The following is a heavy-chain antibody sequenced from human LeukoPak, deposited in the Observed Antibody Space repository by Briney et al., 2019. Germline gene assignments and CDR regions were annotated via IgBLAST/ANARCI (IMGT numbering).Heavy chain of an antibody. D-gene: IGHD6-25*01. CDR3: AKGIGYYFDY. V-gene: IGHV3-30*18. CDR2: ISYDGSNK. Sequence: PGRSLRLSCAASGFTFSSYGMHWVRQAPGKGLEWVAVISYDGSNKYYADSVKGRFTISRDNSKNTLYLQMNSLRAEDTAVYYCAKGIGYYFDYWGQGTLVTVSS. J-gene: IGHJ4*02. CDR1: GFTFSSYG.